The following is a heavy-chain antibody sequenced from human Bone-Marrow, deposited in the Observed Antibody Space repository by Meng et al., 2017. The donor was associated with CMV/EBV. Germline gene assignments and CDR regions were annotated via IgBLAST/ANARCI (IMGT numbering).Heavy chain of an antibody. CDR3: ANKGYCSSTSCSYAFDI. CDR1: GFTFSSYS. Sequence: GESLKISCAASGFTFSSYSMNWVRQAPGKGLEWVSSISSSSSYIYYADSVKGRFTISRDNAKNSLYLQMNSLRAEDTAVYYCANKGYCSSTSCSYAFDIWGQGTMVTVSS. V-gene: IGHV3-21*01. D-gene: IGHD2-2*01. CDR2: ISSSSSYI. J-gene: IGHJ3*02.